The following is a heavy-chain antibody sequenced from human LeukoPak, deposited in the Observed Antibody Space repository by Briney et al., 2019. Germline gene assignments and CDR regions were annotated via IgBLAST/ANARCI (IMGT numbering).Heavy chain of an antibody. CDR1: GYSISSDYY. V-gene: IGHV4-38-2*01. D-gene: IGHD3-3*01. CDR2: IYHSGST. J-gene: IGHJ4*02. CDR3: AGVGGRITVFGVIGPHFDY. Sequence: SETLSLTCAVSGYSISSDYYWGWIRQPPGKWLEWIGSIYHSGSTYYNPSLKSRVTISVDTSKNQFSLNLSSVTAADTAVYYCAGVGGRITVFGVIGPHFDYWGQGTLVTVSS.